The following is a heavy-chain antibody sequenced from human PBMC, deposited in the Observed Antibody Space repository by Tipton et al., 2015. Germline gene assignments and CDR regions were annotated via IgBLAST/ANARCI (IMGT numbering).Heavy chain of an antibody. CDR1: GLTFSRYW. CDR3: AKEYNSDTSAYYHDALHI. J-gene: IGHJ3*02. V-gene: IGHV3-74*01. Sequence: SLRLSCAASGLTFSRYWMHWVRQAPGKGLVWVSRIDSDGSSTSYADSVKGRFTISRDNAKNTLFLQMNSLRAEDTAVYYCAKEYNSDTSAYYHDALHIWGQGTMVTVSS. D-gene: IGHD3-22*01. CDR2: IDSDGSST.